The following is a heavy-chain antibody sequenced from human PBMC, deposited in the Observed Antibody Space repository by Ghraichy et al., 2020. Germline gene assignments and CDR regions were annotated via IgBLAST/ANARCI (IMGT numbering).Heavy chain of an antibody. Sequence: SCAASGFTFSSYGMHWVRQAPGKGLEWVAVIWYDGSNKYYADSVKGRFTISRDNSKNTLYLQMNSLRAEDTAVYYCARDLYYDEPQYYFDYWGQGTLVTVSS. J-gene: IGHJ4*02. CDR1: GFTFSSYG. V-gene: IGHV3-33*01. CDR3: ARDLYYDEPQYYFDY. CDR2: IWYDGSNK. D-gene: IGHD3-22*01.